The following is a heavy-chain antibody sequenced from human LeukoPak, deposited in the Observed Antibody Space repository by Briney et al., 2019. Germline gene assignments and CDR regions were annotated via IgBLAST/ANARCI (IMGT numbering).Heavy chain of an antibody. V-gene: IGHV3-30-3*01. CDR2: ISYDGSNK. CDR1: GFTFSSSA. D-gene: IGHD2-2*01. J-gene: IGHJ4*02. CDR3: ARGSSSSSSRLQFDY. Sequence: PGRSLRLSCAASGFTFSSSAMHWVRLAPGKGLEWVAVISYDGSNKYYADSVKGRFTISRDDFKNTLYLQMNSLRAEDSAVYYCARGSSSSSSRLQFDYWGQGTLVTVSS.